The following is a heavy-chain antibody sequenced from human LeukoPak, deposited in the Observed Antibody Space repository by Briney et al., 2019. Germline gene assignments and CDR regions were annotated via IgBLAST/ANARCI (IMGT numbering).Heavy chain of an antibody. J-gene: IGHJ5*02. CDR3: ARGIGGSNWFDP. D-gene: IGHD3-16*01. Sequence: SETLSLTCTVSGYSIGSNDYWGWIRQPPGKGLEWIGSIYHSASSYYNPSLKSRVTISVDTSKNQFSLKLSSVTAADTAVYYCARGIGGSNWFDPWGQGTLVTVSS. CDR1: GYSIGSNDY. CDR2: IYHSASS. V-gene: IGHV4-38-2*02.